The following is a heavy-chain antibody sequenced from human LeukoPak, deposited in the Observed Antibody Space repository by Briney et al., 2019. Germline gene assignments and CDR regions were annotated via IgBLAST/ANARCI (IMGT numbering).Heavy chain of an antibody. D-gene: IGHD3-10*01. Sequence: SETLSLTCAVYGGSFSGYYWSWIRQPPGKGLEWIGEINHSGSTNYNPSLKSRVTISVDTSKNQFSLKLSSVTAADTAVYYCARDRGRVRGVTRNLFDYRGQGTLVTVSS. CDR1: GGSFSGYY. V-gene: IGHV4-34*01. J-gene: IGHJ4*02. CDR3: ARDRGRVRGVTRNLFDY. CDR2: INHSGST.